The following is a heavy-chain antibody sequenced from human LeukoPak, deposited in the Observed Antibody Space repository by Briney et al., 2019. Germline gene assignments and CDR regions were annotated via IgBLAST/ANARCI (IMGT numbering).Heavy chain of an antibody. D-gene: IGHD1-26*01. Sequence: GASVKVSCKASGGTFIIYTISWVRQAPGQGLEWIGRIIPILGIANYAQKFQGGVTFTADKSTSTAYMELSSLRSEDTAVYYCAFSLGATGAFDIWGQGTMVTVSS. CDR2: IIPILGIA. CDR1: GGTFIIYT. CDR3: AFSLGATGAFDI. J-gene: IGHJ3*02. V-gene: IGHV1-69*02.